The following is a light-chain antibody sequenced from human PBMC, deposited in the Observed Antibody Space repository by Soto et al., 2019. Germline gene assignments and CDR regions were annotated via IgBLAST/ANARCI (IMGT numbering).Light chain of an antibody. Sequence: EILMTQSPASLSVSPGETATLCCRASHSLNTDLAWYQQKPGQAPRLLLYGASTRATGVPPRFSGGGSGTESTLTISSLQSEDSAIYYCQQYKSWPPITFGQGTRLEIK. CDR1: HSLNTD. CDR2: GAS. CDR3: QQYKSWPPIT. V-gene: IGKV3-15*01. J-gene: IGKJ5*01.